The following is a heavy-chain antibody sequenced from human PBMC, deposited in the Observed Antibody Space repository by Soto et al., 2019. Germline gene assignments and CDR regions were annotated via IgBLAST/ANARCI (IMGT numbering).Heavy chain of an antibody. J-gene: IGHJ6*02. CDR2: IDSDGSTT. CDR3: ARGAYSDVGV. V-gene: IGHV3-74*01. CDR1: GFTFSSYW. Sequence: EVQLVESGGGLLHPGGSLRLSCAASGFTFSSYWMHWVRQAPGKGLVWVSRIDSDGSTTNYADSVKGRFTISRDIDKNTLYLQMNSLRAEDTAVYYCARGAYSDVGVWGQGTKLTVSS.